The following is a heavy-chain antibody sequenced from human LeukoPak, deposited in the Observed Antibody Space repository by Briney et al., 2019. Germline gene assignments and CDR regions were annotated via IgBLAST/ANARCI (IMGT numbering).Heavy chain of an antibody. V-gene: IGHV1-69*04. D-gene: IGHD1-1*01. CDR3: ARGRGSRTGSNGDYLDY. CDR2: IITILGLR. CDR1: AGTFSSHA. J-gene: IGHJ4*02. Sequence: SVKVSCKAAAGTFSSHAINWVRQAHRQGLEWMGRIITILGLRNYAKKIQGRVTISADKSTSTAYMDVTRLRSENTAVYYCARGRGSRTGSNGDYLDYWGQGTLVTVSS.